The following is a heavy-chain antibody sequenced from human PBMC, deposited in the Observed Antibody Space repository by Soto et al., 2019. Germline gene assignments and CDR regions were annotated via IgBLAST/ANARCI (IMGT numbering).Heavy chain of an antibody. J-gene: IGHJ5*02. V-gene: IGHV4-30-4*01. D-gene: IGHD6-13*01. CDR3: ARERPDGSRLDP. CDR1: GGSISSGDYY. Sequence: QVQLQESGPGLVKPSQTLSLTCTVSGGSISSGDYYWSWIRQPPGKGLEWIGYIYYSGRTYYNPSLKGRVTISVDTSKNQSYLKLSSVTAADTAVYYCARERPDGSRLDPWGQGTLVTVSS. CDR2: IYYSGRT.